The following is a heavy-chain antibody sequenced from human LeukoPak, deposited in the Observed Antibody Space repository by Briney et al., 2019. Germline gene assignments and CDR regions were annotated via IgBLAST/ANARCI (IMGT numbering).Heavy chain of an antibody. CDR3: AKSSGGSYSWFDP. D-gene: IGHD2-15*01. CDR1: GFTFSNYG. V-gene: IGHV3-23*01. CDR2: ISGGGGST. Sequence: GGSLRLSCAASGFTFSNYGINWVRQAPGKGLEWVSTISGGGGSTYYADSVKGRFTISRDNSKNTLYLQMNSLRAEDTAIYYCAKSSGGSYSWFDPWGQGTLVTVSS. J-gene: IGHJ5*02.